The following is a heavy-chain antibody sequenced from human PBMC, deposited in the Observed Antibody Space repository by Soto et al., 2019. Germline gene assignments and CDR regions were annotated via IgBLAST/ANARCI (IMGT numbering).Heavy chain of an antibody. CDR2: IYPGDSDT. J-gene: IGHJ5*02. CDR1: GSSFTSYW. CDR3: AKRGKESTRSFWFDP. D-gene: IGHD2-2*01. Sequence: GASLKISCKSSGSSFTSYWIAWVRQMPGKGLEWMGIIYPGDSDTRYSTSFQGQVTISVDKSISTAYLQWSSLKASDTAIYYCAKRGKESTRSFWFDPWGQGTLVTVSS. V-gene: IGHV5-51*01.